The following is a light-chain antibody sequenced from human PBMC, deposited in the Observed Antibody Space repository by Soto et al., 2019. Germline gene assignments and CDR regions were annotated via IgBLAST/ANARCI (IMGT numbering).Light chain of an antibody. CDR2: GAS. V-gene: IGKV3-20*01. CDR1: QSVSSSY. Sequence: EIVLTQSPGTLSLSPGERATLSCRASQSVSSSYLAWYQQKPGQAPRLLIYGASSRATGIPDRFSGSGSGTDFTLTISRLEPEDCAVYYCQQYGSSPETFGQGTKGEIK. J-gene: IGKJ1*01. CDR3: QQYGSSPET.